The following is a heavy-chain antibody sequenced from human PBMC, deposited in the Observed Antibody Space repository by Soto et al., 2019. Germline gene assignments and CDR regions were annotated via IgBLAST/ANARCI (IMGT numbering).Heavy chain of an antibody. CDR3: ARDLASTTIPNY. V-gene: IGHV3-7*04. CDR2: IKQEGSEK. CDR1: GFTFSSYW. Sequence: EVQLVESGGGLVQPGGSLRLSCAASGFTFSSYWMSWVRQAPGKGLEWVANIKQEGSEKYYVDSVKGRFTISRDNAKNSRYLKMKSLRAEDTAVYYCARDLASTTIPNYWGQGTLVTVSS. J-gene: IGHJ4*02. D-gene: IGHD4-17*01.